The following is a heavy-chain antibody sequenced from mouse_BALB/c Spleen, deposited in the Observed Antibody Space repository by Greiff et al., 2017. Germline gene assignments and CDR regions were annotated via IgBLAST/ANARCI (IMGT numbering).Heavy chain of an antibody. V-gene: IGHV2-6-4*01. Sequence: VQRVESGPGLVAPSQSLSITCTVSGFSLTSYGVHWVRQPPGKGLEWLGMIWGGGSTDYNSALKSRLSISKDNSKSQVFLKMNSLQTDDTAMYYCARNYDGNYRYDVAWFAYWGQGTLVTVSA. D-gene: IGHD2-14*01. CDR1: GFSLTSYG. J-gene: IGHJ3*01. CDR2: IWGGGST. CDR3: ARNYDGNYRYDVAWFAY.